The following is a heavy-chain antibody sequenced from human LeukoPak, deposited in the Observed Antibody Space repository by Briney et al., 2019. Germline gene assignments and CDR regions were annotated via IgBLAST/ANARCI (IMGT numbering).Heavy chain of an antibody. D-gene: IGHD5-12*01. CDR1: GFTFSSYS. CDR3: ARDAGNSGYGCDL. CDR2: IRSSSET. Sequence: GGSLRLSCAAPGFTFSSYSMNWVRRAPGKGLEWVSHIRSSSETFYADSVKGRFTISRDNARNSLYPQMNNLRGEDTAIYYCARDAGNSGYGCDLWGQGTLVTVPS. J-gene: IGHJ5*02. V-gene: IGHV3-48*01.